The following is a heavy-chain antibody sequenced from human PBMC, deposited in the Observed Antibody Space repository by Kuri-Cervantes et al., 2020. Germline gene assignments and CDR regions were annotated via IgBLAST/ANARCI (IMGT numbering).Heavy chain of an antibody. J-gene: IGHJ6*03. CDR2: LSGSGEAT. Sequence: GGSLRLSCAASGFTFDDYAMHWVRQAPGKGLEWVSGLSGSGEATYYADSVKGRFTVSRDNSKNTLYLQMNSLRDEDTAVYYCAKGVRAAAPLYYYYYMNVWGKGTTVTVSS. V-gene: IGHV3-23*01. CDR3: AKGVRAAAPLYYYYYMNV. CDR1: GFTFDDYA. D-gene: IGHD6-13*01.